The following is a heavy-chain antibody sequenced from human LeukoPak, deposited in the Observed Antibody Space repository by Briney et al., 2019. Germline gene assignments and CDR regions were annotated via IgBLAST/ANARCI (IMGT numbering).Heavy chain of an antibody. CDR2: IIPIFGTA. D-gene: IGHD6-6*01. Sequence: SVKVSCKASGGTFSSYAISWVRQAPGQGLEWMGGIIPIFGTANYAQKFQGRVTITADESTSTAYMELSSLRSEDTAVYYCARVYSSSHNIAPFIDYWGQGTLVTVSS. J-gene: IGHJ4*02. CDR1: GGTFSSYA. V-gene: IGHV1-69*01. CDR3: ARVYSSSHNIAPFIDY.